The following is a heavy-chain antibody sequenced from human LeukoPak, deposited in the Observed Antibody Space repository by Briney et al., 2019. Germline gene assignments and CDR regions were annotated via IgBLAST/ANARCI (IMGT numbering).Heavy chain of an antibody. V-gene: IGHV1-8*02. Sequence: ASVKVSCKASGGTFSGYAISWVRQAPGQGLEWMGWMNPNSGNTGYAQKFQGRVTMTRNTSISTAYMELSSLRSEDTAVYYCARGAPGALDYDFWSGYSYWGQGTLVTVSS. CDR2: MNPNSGNT. D-gene: IGHD3-3*01. CDR3: ARGAPGALDYDFWSGYSY. J-gene: IGHJ4*02. CDR1: GGTFSGYA.